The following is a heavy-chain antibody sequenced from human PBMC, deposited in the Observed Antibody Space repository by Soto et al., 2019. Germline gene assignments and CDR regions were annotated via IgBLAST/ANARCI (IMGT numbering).Heavy chain of an antibody. Sequence: QVRLVESGGGVVQPGRSLRLSCAGSGFSFSSYVLSWVLQAPGRGLEWVAATSYDGNNRYYADSVKGRFIISRDNSKNTLDLEMETPRPEDTAVYYCAGVYYGGDSVNNFWGQGTPVTVSS. CDR1: GFSFSSYV. V-gene: IGHV3-30-3*01. CDR3: AGVYYGGDSVNNF. D-gene: IGHD2-21*02. J-gene: IGHJ4*02. CDR2: TSYDGNNR.